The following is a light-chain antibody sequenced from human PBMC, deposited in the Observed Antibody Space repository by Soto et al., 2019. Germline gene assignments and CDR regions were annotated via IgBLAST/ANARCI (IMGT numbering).Light chain of an antibody. J-gene: IGKJ4*01. Sequence: EIVLTQSPGTLSLSPGARAPLSCRARQSVNNNYLAWYQRQPGQAPRLLIYGASSRATGIPARFTGSGSGTDFNLTISSLEPEDFAVYYRQQRSSWPPITFGGGTKVDIK. CDR3: QQRSSWPPIT. CDR1: QSVNNNY. V-gene: IGKV3D-20*02. CDR2: GAS.